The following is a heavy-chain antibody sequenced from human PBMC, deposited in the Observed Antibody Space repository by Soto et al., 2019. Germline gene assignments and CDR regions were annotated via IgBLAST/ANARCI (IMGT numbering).Heavy chain of an antibody. CDR3: ARGTVVTRDYYYYGMDV. V-gene: IGHV1-69*01. J-gene: IGHJ6*02. Sequence: VQLVQSGAEVKKPGSSVKVSCKASGGTFSSYAISWVRQAPGQGLEWMGGIIPIFGTANYAQKFQGRVTITADESTSTAYMELSSLRSEDMAVYYCARGTVVTRDYYYYGMDVWGQGTTVTVSS. CDR2: IIPIFGTA. D-gene: IGHD4-17*01. CDR1: GGTFSSYA.